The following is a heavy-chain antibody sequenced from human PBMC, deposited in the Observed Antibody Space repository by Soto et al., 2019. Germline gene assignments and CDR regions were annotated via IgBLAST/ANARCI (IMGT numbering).Heavy chain of an antibody. Sequence: SETLSLTCGVYGGSFSGFYWSWIRQPPGKGLEWIGQISHSGNTQYSPTLKSRVSISADASKRQFYLSLRSVTAADTAVYYCAAVALSFYCSNNPCPGASPEIRGQGTMVTVSS. J-gene: IGHJ3*02. V-gene: IGHV4-34*01. D-gene: IGHD2-2*01. CDR3: AAVALSFYCSNNPCPGASPEI. CDR2: ISHSGNT. CDR1: GGSFSGFY.